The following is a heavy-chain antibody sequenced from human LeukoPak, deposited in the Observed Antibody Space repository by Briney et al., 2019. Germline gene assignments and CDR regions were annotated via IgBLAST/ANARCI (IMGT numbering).Heavy chain of an antibody. J-gene: IGHJ4*02. D-gene: IGHD3-10*01. CDR1: GFTFSTSD. CDR3: ASTYYGSGSYRQSKGAY. V-gene: IGHV3-13*04. CDR2: IGTAGDT. Sequence: GGSLRLSCAASGFTFSTSDMHWVRQATGKGLEWVSAIGTAGDTYYPGSVKGRFTISRENAKNSLYLQMNSLRAGDTAVYYCASTYYGSGSYRQSKGAYWGQGTLVTVSS.